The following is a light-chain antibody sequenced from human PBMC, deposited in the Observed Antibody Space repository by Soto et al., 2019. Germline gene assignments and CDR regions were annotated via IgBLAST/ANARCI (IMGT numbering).Light chain of an antibody. J-gene: IGKJ4*01. CDR3: QQYDTSLPYT. Sequence: EIVVTQSPGTLSLSPGDRATLSCEASQSVNNNYLAWYQHKPGQAPRLLIYGASSRATGIPDRFSGSGSGTDFTLTIRRLEPEDFAVYYCQQYDTSLPYTFGGGTKVDIK. CDR2: GAS. V-gene: IGKV3-20*01. CDR1: QSVNNNY.